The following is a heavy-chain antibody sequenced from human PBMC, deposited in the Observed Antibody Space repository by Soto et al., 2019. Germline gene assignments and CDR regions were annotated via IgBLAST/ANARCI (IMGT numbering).Heavy chain of an antibody. Sequence: ASVKVSCKASGYTFSDSSMHWVRQAPGQGHEWMGWINLNSGDTNYAQKFQGRITMTWDKSINTAYMELTRLKSDDTAMYFCARDLGGYDLYGPDSWGQGTLVTVSS. J-gene: IGHJ4*02. CDR2: INLNSGDT. CDR1: GYTFSDSS. CDR3: ARDLGGYDLYGPDS. D-gene: IGHD5-12*01. V-gene: IGHV1-2*02.